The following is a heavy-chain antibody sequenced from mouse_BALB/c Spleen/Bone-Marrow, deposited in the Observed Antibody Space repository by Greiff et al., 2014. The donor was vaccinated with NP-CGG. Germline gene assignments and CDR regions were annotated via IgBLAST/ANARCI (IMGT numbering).Heavy chain of an antibody. CDR1: GYTFTEHI. CDR3: ARHESYGNYLYFDV. V-gene: IGHV1-62-2*01. CDR2: FYPGSGSI. Sequence: VQVVESGAGLVKPGASVKLSCKASGYTFTEHIIHWVKQRSGQGLEWIGWFYPGSGSIKYNEKFKDKATLTADKSSSTVYMELSRLTSEDSAVYFCARHESYGNYLYFDVWGAGTTVTVSS. J-gene: IGHJ1*01. D-gene: IGHD2-10*02.